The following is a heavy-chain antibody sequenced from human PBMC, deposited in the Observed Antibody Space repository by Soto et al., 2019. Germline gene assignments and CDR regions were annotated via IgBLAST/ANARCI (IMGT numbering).Heavy chain of an antibody. D-gene: IGHD2-15*01. CDR2: IYPGDSDT. V-gene: IGHV5-51*01. CDR1: GYTFPNYW. CDR3: ARVKSPTPAPYNCFDT. J-gene: IGHJ5*02. Sequence: GESLKISCKGSGYTFPNYWIAWVRQMPGKGLEWMGMIYPGDSDTRYSPSFQGQVTTSVDKSISTAYLQWSSLKASDTAMYYCARVKSPTPAPYNCFDTWGQGTLVTVSS.